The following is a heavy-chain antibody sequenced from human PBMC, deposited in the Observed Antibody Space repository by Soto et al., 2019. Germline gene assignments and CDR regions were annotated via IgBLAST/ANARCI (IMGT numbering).Heavy chain of an antibody. CDR2: IYHAGSV. V-gene: IGHV4-38-2*01. CDR3: ARTFDYYGMDV. J-gene: IGHJ6*02. CDR1: GYSIASGYY. Sequence: SETLSLTXAVSGYSIASGYYWAWIRQSPGKGLEWIGSIYHAGSVYYNPSLNSRVAVSLDTSKNHFSLKLTSVTAADTAVYYCARTFDYYGMDVWGQGTTVTVSS.